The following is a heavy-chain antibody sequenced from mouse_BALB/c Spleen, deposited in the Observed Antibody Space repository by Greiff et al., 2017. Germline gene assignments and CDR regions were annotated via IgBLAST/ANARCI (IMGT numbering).Heavy chain of an antibody. CDR1: GFTFSNYW. D-gene: IGHD4-1*01. V-gene: IGHV6-6*02. CDR3: TRSFSNWDGYAMDY. J-gene: IGHJ4*01. Sequence: EVHLVESGGGLVQPGGSMKLSCVASGFTFSNYWMNWVRQSPEKGLEWVAEIRLKSNNYATHYAESVKGRFTISRDDSKSSVYLQMNNLRAEDTGIYYCTRSFSNWDGYAMDYWGQGTSVTVSS. CDR2: IRLKSNNYAT.